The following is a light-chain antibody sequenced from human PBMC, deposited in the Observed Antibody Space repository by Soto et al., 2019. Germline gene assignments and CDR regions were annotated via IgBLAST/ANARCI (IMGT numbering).Light chain of an antibody. V-gene: IGLV2-14*02. CDR3: SSYTTSSTLV. Sequence: QSALTQPASVSGSPGQSITTSCTGTSSDVGSYNLVSWYQQHPGKAPKLMIYEGSKRPSGVSNRFSGSKSGNTASLTISGLQAEDEADYYCSSYTTSSTLVFGTGTKVTVL. CDR2: EGS. J-gene: IGLJ1*01. CDR1: SSDVGSYNL.